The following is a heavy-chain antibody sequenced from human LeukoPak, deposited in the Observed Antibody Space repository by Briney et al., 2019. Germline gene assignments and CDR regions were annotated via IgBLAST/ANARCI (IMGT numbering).Heavy chain of an antibody. CDR1: GLTFSGHY. Sequence: GGSLRLSCAASGLTFSGHYMSWIRQAPGKGLEWISYISSTITTIYYADSVKGRFTISRDNAKNSLYLQMSSLRAEDTAVYYSARGDCSATSCYYFDNWGQGTLVTVSS. V-gene: IGHV3-11*04. CDR3: ARGDCSATSCYYFDN. CDR2: ISSTITTI. J-gene: IGHJ4*02. D-gene: IGHD2-15*01.